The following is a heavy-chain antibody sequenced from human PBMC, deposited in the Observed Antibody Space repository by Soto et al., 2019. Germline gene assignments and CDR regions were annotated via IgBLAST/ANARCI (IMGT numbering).Heavy chain of an antibody. CDR2: INPGGGST. CDR1: GYTFTNYH. CDR3: VRIAYFFGSDY. V-gene: IGHV1-46*03. J-gene: IGHJ4*02. D-gene: IGHD3-3*01. Sequence: QVQLVQSGAEVKKPGASVKVSCKASGYTFTNYHIHWVRQAPGQGLEWIGKINPGGGSTSYAQKFQRSITVTRDTSKSTVYMELGRLRSEDTAVYYCVRIAYFFGSDYWGQGTLVTVSS.